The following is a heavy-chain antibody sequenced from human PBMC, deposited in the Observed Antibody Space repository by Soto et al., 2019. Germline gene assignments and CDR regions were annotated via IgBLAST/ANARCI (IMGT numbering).Heavy chain of an antibody. J-gene: IGHJ4*02. D-gene: IGHD1-20*01. V-gene: IGHV3-30-3*01. CDR3: AREPYNRWPFDH. CDR2: ISYDGSNE. CDR1: GFSFSSYA. Sequence: QVQLVESGGGVVQPGRSLRLSCAASGFSFSSYAMHWVRQAPGKGLEWVAIISYDGSNEYYADSVKGRFTISRDNSKNTLNLQMNSLRAEDTDIYYCAREPYNRWPFDHWGQGTLVTLSS.